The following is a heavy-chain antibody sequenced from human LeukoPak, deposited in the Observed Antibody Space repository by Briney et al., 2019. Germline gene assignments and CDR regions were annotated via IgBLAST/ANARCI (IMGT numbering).Heavy chain of an antibody. D-gene: IGHD2-15*01. CDR3: ARGSRTLVVVAATFDP. J-gene: IGHJ5*02. Sequence: ASVKVSCKASGGTFSSYAISWVRQAPGQGLEWMGGIIPIFGTANYAQKFQGRVTITADESTSTAYMELSSLRSEDTAVYYCARGSRTLVVVAATFDPWGQGTLVTVSS. V-gene: IGHV1-69*01. CDR1: GGTFSSYA. CDR2: IIPIFGTA.